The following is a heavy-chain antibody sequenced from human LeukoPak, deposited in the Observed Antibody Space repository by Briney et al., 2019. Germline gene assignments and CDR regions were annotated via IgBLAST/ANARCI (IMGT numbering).Heavy chain of an antibody. CDR3: AKVNTAYFGSGSYYPFDY. Sequence: ASVKVSCKASGYTFTGYYMHWVRQAPGQGLEWMAWINPSSGDIKYAQKFQGRVTMTRDTSISTAYMELNSLRSDDTAVYYCAKVNTAYFGSGSYYPFDYWGQGTLVTVSS. V-gene: IGHV1-2*02. J-gene: IGHJ4*02. CDR2: INPSSGDI. CDR1: GYTFTGYY. D-gene: IGHD3-10*01.